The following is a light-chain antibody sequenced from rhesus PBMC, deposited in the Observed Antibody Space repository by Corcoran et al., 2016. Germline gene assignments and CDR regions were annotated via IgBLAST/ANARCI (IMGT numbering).Light chain of an antibody. J-gene: IGKJ1*01. Sequence: EIVMTQSPATLSLSPGETATLSCSASECFGNYLAWYHQKPGQAPQLLVHSATFRAPGTPNRFPGGGARTEVTLPIRSLEHEDVGLYHCHQYNDLMWTFGHGTKVESK. CDR1: ECFGNY. CDR3: HQYNDLMWT. V-gene: IGKV3-40*03. CDR2: SAT.